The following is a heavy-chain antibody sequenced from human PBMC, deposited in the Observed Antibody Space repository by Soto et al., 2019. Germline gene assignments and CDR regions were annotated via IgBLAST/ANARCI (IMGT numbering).Heavy chain of an antibody. V-gene: IGHV1-18*01. Sequence: QVRLVQSGAEVKKPGASVKVSCKASGYTFTSFRINWVRQAPGQGLEWMGWISAYNGNTNYAQKLQDRVTMSTDTSTSTAYMEVRSLRSDDTAVYYCARGGTSTYYYDAFDIWGQGTVVTVSS. D-gene: IGHD3-22*01. J-gene: IGHJ3*02. CDR3: ARGGTSTYYYDAFDI. CDR1: GYTFTSFR. CDR2: ISAYNGNT.